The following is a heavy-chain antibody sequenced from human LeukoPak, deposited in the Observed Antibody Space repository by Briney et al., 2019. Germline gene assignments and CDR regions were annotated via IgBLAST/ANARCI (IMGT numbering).Heavy chain of an antibody. D-gene: IGHD3-9*01. CDR2: IYYSGST. Sequence: SETLSLTCTVSGGSVSSSTYYWGWIRQPPGKELEWIGTIYYSGSTYYNPSLKSRVTISVDTSKNQFSLKLSSVTAADTAVYFCARDAAGAYTYYDILTGYSPYYYYYMDVWGKGTTVTISS. CDR1: GGSVSSSTYY. J-gene: IGHJ6*03. V-gene: IGHV4-39*07. CDR3: ARDAAGAYTYYDILTGYSPYYYYYMDV.